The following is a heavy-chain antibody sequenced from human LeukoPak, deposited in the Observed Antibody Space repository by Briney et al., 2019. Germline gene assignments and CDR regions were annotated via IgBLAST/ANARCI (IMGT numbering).Heavy chain of an antibody. D-gene: IGHD6-19*01. Sequence: PGKSLRLSCVASGFTFSSSAFHWVRQAPGKGLDWVALISYDGSNNYYADSVKGRFTISRDNTRGTLYLQMDSLRADDTAVYYCAKGSYTTGWYNYPDLWGQGTLVTVSS. CDR2: ISYDGSNN. J-gene: IGHJ5*02. CDR1: GFTFSSSA. V-gene: IGHV3-30*18. CDR3: AKGSYTTGWYNYPDL.